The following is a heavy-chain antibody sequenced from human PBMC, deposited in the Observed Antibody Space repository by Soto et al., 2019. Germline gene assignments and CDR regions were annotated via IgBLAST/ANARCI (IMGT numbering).Heavy chain of an antibody. CDR3: AKATATGGGAFDI. CDR2: ILVDGRT. CDR1: GFICSSYD. D-gene: IGHD2-8*02. J-gene: IGHJ3*02. Sequence: VGSLRLSCAASGFICSSYDMSWVRQAPGKGLEWVSTILVDGRTFYVDSVKGRFTISRDSSQNTVHLQMNSLTAGDTALYYCAKATATGGGAFDICGQGTMVTVSS. V-gene: IGHV3-23*01.